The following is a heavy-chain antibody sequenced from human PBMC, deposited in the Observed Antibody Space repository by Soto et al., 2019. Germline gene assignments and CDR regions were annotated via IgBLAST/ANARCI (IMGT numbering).Heavy chain of an antibody. Sequence: SETLSLTCRVSGFAISRGYNWSWVLQPPGKGLECIGSIYPSVSSYHNPSLATRLRLSIDTSKNQFPLNLTSVTAADTALYFCAREKVGTTFFDNWGQGIQVTVSS. CDR1: GFAISRGYN. J-gene: IGHJ4*02. CDR3: AREKVGTTFFDN. V-gene: IGHV4-38-2*02. CDR2: IYPSVSS. D-gene: IGHD1-1*01.